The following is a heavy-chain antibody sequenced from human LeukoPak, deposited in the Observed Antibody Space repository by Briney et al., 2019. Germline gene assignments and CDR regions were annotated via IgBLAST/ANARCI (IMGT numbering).Heavy chain of an antibody. CDR1: GGSISSSSYY. V-gene: IGHV4-39*01. CDR2: IYYSGST. CDR3: ARVISTNGALDY. Sequence: SETLSLTCTVSGGSISSSSYYWGWIRQPPGKGLEWIGSIYYSGSTYYNPSLKSRVTISVDTSKNQFSLKLSSVTAADTAVYYCARVISTNGALDYWGQGTLVTVSS. D-gene: IGHD2-8*01. J-gene: IGHJ4*02.